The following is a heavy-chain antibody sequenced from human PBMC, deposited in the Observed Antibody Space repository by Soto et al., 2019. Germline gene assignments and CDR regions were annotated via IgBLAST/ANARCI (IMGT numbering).Heavy chain of an antibody. Sequence: SVKGDCQASAGTFSSYAISWVRQAPGQGLEWMGGIIPIFGTANYAQKFQGRVTITADESTSTAYMELSSLRSEDTAVYYCARVVDTAMVHNWFGHWGQGTLVTVSS. V-gene: IGHV1-69*13. J-gene: IGHJ5*02. D-gene: IGHD5-18*01. CDR2: IIPIFGTA. CDR3: ARVVDTAMVHNWFGH. CDR1: AGTFSSYA.